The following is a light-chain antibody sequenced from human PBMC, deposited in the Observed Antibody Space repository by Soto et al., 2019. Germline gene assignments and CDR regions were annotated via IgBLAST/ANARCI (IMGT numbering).Light chain of an antibody. V-gene: IGLV7-46*01. CDR2: DTS. Sequence: QAVVTQEPSMTVSPGGTVTLTCGSSTGAVTFGHFAYWFQQKPGQAPRTLIYDTSSKKSLTPARFSGSLLGGKAALTLSGAQPEDEAEYYCLLSKGGAAVFGGGTQLTVL. CDR3: LLSKGGAAV. J-gene: IGLJ7*01. CDR1: TGAVTFGHF.